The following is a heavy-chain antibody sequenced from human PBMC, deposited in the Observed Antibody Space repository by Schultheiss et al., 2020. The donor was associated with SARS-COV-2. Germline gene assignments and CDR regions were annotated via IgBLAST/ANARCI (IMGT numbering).Heavy chain of an antibody. D-gene: IGHD5-12*01. CDR3: AKGIVATLARYYYYGMDV. J-gene: IGHJ6*02. CDR2: INPNSGGT. Sequence: ASVKVSCKASGYTFTGYYMHWVRQAPGQGLEWMGRINPNSGGTNYAQKFQGRVTMTRDTSISTAYMELSRLRSDDTAVYYCAKGIVATLARYYYYGMDVWGQGTTVTVSS. V-gene: IGHV1-2*06. CDR1: GYTFTGYY.